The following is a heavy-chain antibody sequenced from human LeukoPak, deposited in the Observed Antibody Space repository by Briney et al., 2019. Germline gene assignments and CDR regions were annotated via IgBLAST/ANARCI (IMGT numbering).Heavy chain of an antibody. J-gene: IGHJ3*02. V-gene: IGHV3-9*01. CDR1: GFTFSSYA. CDR3: AKAVGGWYRVAFDI. D-gene: IGHD6-19*01. Sequence: GGSLRLSCAASGFTFSSYAMHWVRQAPGKGLEWVSGISWNSGSIGYADSVKGRFTISRDNAKNSLYLQMNSLRAEDTALYYCAKAVGGWYRVAFDIWGQGTMVTVSS. CDR2: ISWNSGSI.